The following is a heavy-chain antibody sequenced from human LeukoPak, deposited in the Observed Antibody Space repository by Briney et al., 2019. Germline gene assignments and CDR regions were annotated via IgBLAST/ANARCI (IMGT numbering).Heavy chain of an antibody. CDR2: MNPNSGST. CDR3: ARAGGYCGRISCPYYFDY. Sequence: GASVKVSCLASGYTFTSYDINWVREATGQGLEWMGWMNPNSGSTGYAQKYKGRVTMTRTTSISTAYMELSSLRSEDTAVYYCARAGGYCGRISCPYYFDYWGQGSLVAVSS. V-gene: IGHV1-8*01. CDR1: GYTFTSYD. D-gene: IGHD2-15*01. J-gene: IGHJ4*02.